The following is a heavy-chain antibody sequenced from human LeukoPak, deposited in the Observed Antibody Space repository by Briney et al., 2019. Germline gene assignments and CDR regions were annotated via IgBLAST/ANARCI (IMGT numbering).Heavy chain of an antibody. CDR3: ARDFFHGHCAGLSCSLLDY. J-gene: IGHJ4*02. CDR2: ISANNGDT. V-gene: IGHV1-18*01. D-gene: IGHD2-15*01. CDR1: GYTFTRYG. Sequence: ASVKVSCKASGYTFTRYGISWVRQAPGQGLEWMGWISANNGDTNSAQKFQGRVTMTTDTSTSTAYMELRSLRSDDTAVYYCARDFFHGHCAGLSCSLLDYWGQGSLVTVSS.